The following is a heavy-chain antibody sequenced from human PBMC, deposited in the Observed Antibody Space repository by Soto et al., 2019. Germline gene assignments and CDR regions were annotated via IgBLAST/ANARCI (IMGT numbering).Heavy chain of an antibody. D-gene: IGHD6-19*01. CDR1: GFTFSSHD. Sequence: GGSLRLSCAASGFTFSSHDMHWVRQVTGKGLEWVSVIGTAGDTYYAGSVKGRFTISRENAKNSLYLQMNNLRAEDTAVYYCARGPRSSGWLLFDYWGQGTQVTVSS. V-gene: IGHV3-13*01. CDR2: IGTAGDT. J-gene: IGHJ4*02. CDR3: ARGPRSSGWLLFDY.